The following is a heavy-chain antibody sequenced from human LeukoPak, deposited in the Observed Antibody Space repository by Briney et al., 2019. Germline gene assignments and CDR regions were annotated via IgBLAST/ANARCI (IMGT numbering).Heavy chain of an antibody. CDR2: ISAYNGNT. CDR1: GYTFTSYG. V-gene: IGHV1-18*01. D-gene: IGHD6-13*01. Sequence: ASVKVSCKASGYTFTSYGISWVRQAPGQGLEWMGWISAYNGNTNYAQKLQGRVTITTDTSTSTAYMELRSLRSDDTAVYYCVVAAAGRYYFDYWGQGTLVTVSS. J-gene: IGHJ4*02. CDR3: VVAAAGRYYFDY.